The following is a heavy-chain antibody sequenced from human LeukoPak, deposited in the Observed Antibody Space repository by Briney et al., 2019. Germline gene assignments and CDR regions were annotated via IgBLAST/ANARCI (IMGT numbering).Heavy chain of an antibody. CDR2: INPDGGGA. CDR3: ARYHDYANCVGP. Sequence: ASVKVSCKASVYSFTAFHIHWVRQAPGQGLEWMGWINPDGGGAIFAQRFQGRVTMTRDTSISTAYMALTSLRSDDTAVYYCARYHDYANCVGPWGQGTLVTVSS. J-gene: IGHJ5*02. CDR1: VYSFTAFH. V-gene: IGHV1-2*02. D-gene: IGHD4-17*01.